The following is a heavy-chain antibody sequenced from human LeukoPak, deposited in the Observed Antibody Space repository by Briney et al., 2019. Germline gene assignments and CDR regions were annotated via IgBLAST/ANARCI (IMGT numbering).Heavy chain of an antibody. CDR3: AKFRGIPTTVTQD. D-gene: IGHD4-17*01. J-gene: IGHJ1*01. CDR1: GFTFRNYA. V-gene: IGHV3-23*01. Sequence: PGGSLRLSCAASGFTFRNYAMGWVRQAPGKGLDWSSTSSGSGDDTYYADSVKGRFTISRDNSKNTLYLQMSGLRAEDTAVYYCAKFRGIPTTVTQDWGQGTLVTVSS. CDR2: SSGSGDDT.